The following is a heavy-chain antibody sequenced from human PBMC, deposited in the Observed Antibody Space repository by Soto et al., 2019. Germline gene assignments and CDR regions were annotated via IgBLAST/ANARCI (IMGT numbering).Heavy chain of an antibody. Sequence: SGPTLVNPTQTLTLTCTFSGFSLSTSGVGVGWIRQPPGKSLEWFALFFWDDYKRYSPSLKSRLTFTKDTSKNQVVLTMTNMDPVDTATYYCAHRGVVYDYWGQGTLVTVSS. CDR3: AHRGVVYDY. CDR1: GFSLSTSGVG. V-gene: IGHV2-5*02. J-gene: IGHJ4*02. D-gene: IGHD2-15*01. CDR2: FFWDDYK.